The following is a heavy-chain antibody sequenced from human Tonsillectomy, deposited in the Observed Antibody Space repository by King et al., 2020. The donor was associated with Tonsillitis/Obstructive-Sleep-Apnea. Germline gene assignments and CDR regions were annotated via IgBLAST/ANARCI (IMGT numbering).Heavy chain of an antibody. V-gene: IGHV1-3*04. CDR2: IKTGTGYT. Sequence: VQLVQSGAEVKKPGASVKVSCKASGYTFTRYNMHWVRQAPGQSLEWMGWIKTGTGYTRFSKKFQGRVTITRDTSANTAYMELSSLRSEDTAVYYCARDEDIWGQGTMVTVSS. J-gene: IGHJ3*02. CDR3: ARDEDI. CDR1: GYTFTRYN.